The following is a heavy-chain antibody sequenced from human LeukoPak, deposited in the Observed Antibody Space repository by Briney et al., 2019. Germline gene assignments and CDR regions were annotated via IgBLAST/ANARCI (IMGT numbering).Heavy chain of an antibody. J-gene: IGHJ4*02. CDR2: LSGSGFNT. V-gene: IGHV3-23*01. CDR3: VKGQIGDGYNRGFDY. Sequence: GGSLRLSCAASGFTFTSYALSYVRQAPGKGLEWVSTLSGSGFNTYYADSVKGRFTISRDISKNRLYLQMNSLKAEDTAIYYCVKGQIGDGYNRGFDYWGQGTLVTVSS. D-gene: IGHD5-24*01. CDR1: GFTFTSYA.